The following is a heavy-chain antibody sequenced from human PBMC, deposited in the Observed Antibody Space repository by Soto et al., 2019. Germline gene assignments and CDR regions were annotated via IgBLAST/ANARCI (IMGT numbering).Heavy chain of an antibody. CDR1: GFTFSVYA. V-gene: IGHV3-23*01. CDR2: ISGSGGST. J-gene: IGHJ4*02. Sequence: EVRLLESGGGLVQPGGSLRLSCAASGFTFSVYAMSWVRQASGKGLEWVSGISGSGGSTHYADSVKGRFTVSRDNSKSMLYLQTNSLRAEDTAIYYCAKALYGGFTYWGQGTLVTVSS. D-gene: IGHD3-10*01. CDR3: AKALYGGFTY.